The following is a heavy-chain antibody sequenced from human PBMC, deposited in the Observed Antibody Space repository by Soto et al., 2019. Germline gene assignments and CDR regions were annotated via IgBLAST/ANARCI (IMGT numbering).Heavy chain of an antibody. CDR1: GATFTDYY. CDR3: ARGGHVVVVTAALDY. D-gene: IGHD2-21*02. J-gene: IGHJ4*02. CDR2: ANPSGGHT. Sequence: QVQLMQSGADVKKPGASVKVSCKASGATFTDYYIHCVRQATGQVLELMGTANPSGGHTTYAQHFMGRVTKPTDTSTSTHSMELTSLTTSDTAIYYCARGGHVVVVTAALDYWGKGTLVTVSS. V-gene: IGHV1-46*01.